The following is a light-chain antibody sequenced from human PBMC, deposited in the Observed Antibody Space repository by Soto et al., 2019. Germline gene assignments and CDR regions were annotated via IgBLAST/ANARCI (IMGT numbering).Light chain of an antibody. CDR2: LGS. V-gene: IGKV2-28*01. J-gene: IGKJ1*01. Sequence: DIVMTQSPLSLPVTPGEPASISCRSSQSLLHSNGFNYLDWYLKKPGQSPQLLIYLGSNRASGVTDRFKGSGAGTDFTLEISRVEAEDVGVYDCMEGLQSRTFRQGTKVEI. CDR3: MEGLQSRT. CDR1: QSLLHSNGFNY.